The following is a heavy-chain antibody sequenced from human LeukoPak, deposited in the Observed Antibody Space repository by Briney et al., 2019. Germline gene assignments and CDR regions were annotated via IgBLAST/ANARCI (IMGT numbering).Heavy chain of an antibody. CDR2: IYYSGST. CDR3: ARRGDGDYAYVDY. CDR1: GGSISSSSYY. V-gene: IGHV4-39*07. D-gene: IGHD4-17*01. Sequence: RASETLSLTCTVSGGSISSSSYYWGWIRQPPGKGLEWIGSIYYSGSTYYNPSLKSRVTISVDKSKNQFSLKLSSVTAADTAVYYCARRGDGDYAYVDYWGQGTLVTVSS. J-gene: IGHJ4*02.